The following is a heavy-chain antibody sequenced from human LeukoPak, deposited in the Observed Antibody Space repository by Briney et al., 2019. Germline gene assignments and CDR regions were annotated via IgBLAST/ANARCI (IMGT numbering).Heavy chain of an antibody. D-gene: IGHD1-26*01. CDR1: GYYISRGDY. V-gene: IGHV4-34*01. CDR3: ARDLAVGATRHFDY. CDR2: INHSGST. J-gene: IGHJ4*02. Sequence: SETLSLTCAVSGYYISRGDYWGWIRQPPGKGLEWIGEINHSGSTNYNPSLKSRVTISVDTSKNQFSLKLSSVTAADTAVYYCARDLAVGATRHFDYWGQGTLVTVSS.